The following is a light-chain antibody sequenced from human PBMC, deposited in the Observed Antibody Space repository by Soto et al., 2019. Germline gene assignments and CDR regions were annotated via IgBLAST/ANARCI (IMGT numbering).Light chain of an antibody. CDR3: QQDATSLT. CDR2: DTS. CDR1: HTIASVY. V-gene: IGKV3D-20*01. J-gene: IGKJ4*01. Sequence: IVLTQSPASLSLSPGERATLSCGASHTIASVYLAWYQHKPGLAPRLLIYDTSIRATGIPDRFTGSGSGTDFTLTIRRLEPEDFAVYYCQQDATSLTFGGGTKVELK.